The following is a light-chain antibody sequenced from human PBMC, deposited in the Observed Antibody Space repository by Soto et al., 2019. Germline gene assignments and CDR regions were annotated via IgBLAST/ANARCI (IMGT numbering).Light chain of an antibody. Sequence: DMVMTKSPATLSVSPGERATLSCRASQSVSSNLAWYQQKPGQAPRLLIYGASTRATGIPARFSGSGSGTEFTLTISSLQSEDFAVYYCQRYNDWPLTFGRGTKVEIK. CDR3: QRYNDWPLT. CDR1: QSVSSN. V-gene: IGKV3-15*01. J-gene: IGKJ4*01. CDR2: GAS.